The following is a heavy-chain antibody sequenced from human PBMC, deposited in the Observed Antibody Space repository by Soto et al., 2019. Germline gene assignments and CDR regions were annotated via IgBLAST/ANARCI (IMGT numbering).Heavy chain of an antibody. D-gene: IGHD2-2*01. J-gene: IGHJ4*02. Sequence: QVQLVQSGAEVKKPGASVKVSCKASVYTFTSYAMHWVRQAPGQRLEWMGWINAGNGNTKYSQKFQGRVTITRDTSASTADMELSRRRAEDTAVYYCARHLVVVPRGGGGLDYWGQGTLVTVSS. CDR1: VYTFTSYA. V-gene: IGHV1-3*01. CDR2: INAGNGNT. CDR3: ARHLVVVPRGGGGLDY.